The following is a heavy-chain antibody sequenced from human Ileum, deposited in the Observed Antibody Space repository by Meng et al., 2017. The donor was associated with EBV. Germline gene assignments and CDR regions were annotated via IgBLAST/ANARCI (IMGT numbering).Heavy chain of an antibody. D-gene: IGHD1-26*01. V-gene: IGHV4-61*01. CDR1: GCSVSSAHSF. Sequence: PGPGPGLLKPAETLSLTCPVSGCSVSSAHSFWTWIRQPPGKGLEWIGYMSYSGSTNYSPHLESRVTISVDTSKNQFSLKLSSVTAADTAVYYCAGDPHSGSPHWGQGTLVTVSS. J-gene: IGHJ4*02. CDR2: MSYSGST. CDR3: AGDPHSGSPH.